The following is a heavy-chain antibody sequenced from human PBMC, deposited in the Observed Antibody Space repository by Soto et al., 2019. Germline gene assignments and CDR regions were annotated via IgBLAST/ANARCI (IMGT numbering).Heavy chain of an antibody. D-gene: IGHD2-21*02. CDR2: IIPIFGPA. CDR3: ASRLRMLVTAVVSDGFDF. Sequence: QVQLVQSGAEVKKPGSSVKVSCRASGGTFSSYAISWVRQAPGQGLEWMGGIIPIFGPANYAQKFQGRVTITADESTSTAYMELSSLRSEDTAVYYCASRLRMLVTAVVSDGFDFWGQGTRVTVSS. V-gene: IGHV1-69*01. CDR1: GGTFSSYA. J-gene: IGHJ3*01.